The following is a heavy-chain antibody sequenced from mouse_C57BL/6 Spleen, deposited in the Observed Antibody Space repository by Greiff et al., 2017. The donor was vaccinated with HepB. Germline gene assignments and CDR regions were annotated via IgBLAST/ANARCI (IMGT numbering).Heavy chain of an antibody. V-gene: IGHV1-55*01. CDR1: GYTFTSYW. CDR3: AREGLRRAMDY. Sequence: VQLQQPGAELVKPGASVKMSCKASGYTFTSYWITWVKQRPGQGLEWIGDIYPGSGSTNYNEKFKSKATLTVDTSSSTAYMQLSSLTSVDSAVYYCAREGLRRAMDYWGQGTSVTVSS. D-gene: IGHD3-1*01. CDR2: IYPGSGST. J-gene: IGHJ4*01.